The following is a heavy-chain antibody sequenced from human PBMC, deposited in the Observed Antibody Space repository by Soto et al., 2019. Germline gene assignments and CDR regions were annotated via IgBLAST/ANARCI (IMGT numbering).Heavy chain of an antibody. J-gene: IGHJ6*02. Sequence: PGESLKISCKGSGYSFTSYRIGWVRQTPGKGLEWMGIIYPGDSDTRYSPSFQGQVTISADKSISTAYLQWSSLKASDTAMYYCVRRGRGFGGYYYGMDVWGQGTTVTVSS. V-gene: IGHV5-51*01. CDR1: GYSFTSYR. CDR3: VRRGRGFGGYYYGMDV. D-gene: IGHD3-16*01. CDR2: IYPGDSDT.